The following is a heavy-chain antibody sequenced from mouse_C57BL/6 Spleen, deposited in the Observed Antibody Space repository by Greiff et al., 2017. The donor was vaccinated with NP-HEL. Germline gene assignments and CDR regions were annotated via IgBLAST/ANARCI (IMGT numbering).Heavy chain of an antibody. CDR2: IRLKSDNYAT. Sequence: EVHLVESGGGLVQPGGSMKLSCAASGFTFSNYWMNWVRQSPEKGLEWVAQIRLKSDNYATHYAESVKGRFTISRDDSKSRVYLQMNDLSAENNSIYYCTLYCDSLFDYWGHGTTLTVPS. V-gene: IGHV6-3*01. D-gene: IGHD1-1*01. CDR1: GFTFSNYW. J-gene: IGHJ2*01. CDR3: TLYCDSLFDY.